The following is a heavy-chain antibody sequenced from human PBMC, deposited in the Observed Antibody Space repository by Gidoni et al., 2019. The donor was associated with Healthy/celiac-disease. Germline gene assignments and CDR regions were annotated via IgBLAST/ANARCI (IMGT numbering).Heavy chain of an antibody. V-gene: IGHV4-61*02. D-gene: IGHD5-18*01. Sequence: QVQLQESGPGLVKPSQIPSLTCTVPAGSITSGSYYWSWIRQPAGKGMEWIGRIYTSGSTNYNPSLKSRVTISVDTSKNQFSLKLSSVTAADTAVYYCALTRVDTAMVLNVYWGQGTLVTVSS. CDR3: ALTRVDTAMVLNVY. CDR1: AGSITSGSYY. CDR2: IYTSGST. J-gene: IGHJ4*02.